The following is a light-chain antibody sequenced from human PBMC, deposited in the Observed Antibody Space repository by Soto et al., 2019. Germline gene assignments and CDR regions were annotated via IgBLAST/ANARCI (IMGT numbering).Light chain of an antibody. Sequence: DIKLTQSPSFLSASVGDRVTITCRASQDISRYLVWYQQKPGKAPKVLIYGASTLQSGVPSRFTGSGSGTEFTLTISSLQPEDFAAYYCQQLNSYPRTFGQGTKLEIK. J-gene: IGKJ2*01. V-gene: IGKV1-9*01. CDR2: GAS. CDR1: QDISRY. CDR3: QQLNSYPRT.